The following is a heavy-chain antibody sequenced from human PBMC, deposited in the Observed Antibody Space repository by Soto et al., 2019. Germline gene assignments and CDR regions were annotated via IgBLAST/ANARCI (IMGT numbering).Heavy chain of an antibody. D-gene: IGHD5-12*01. CDR1: GGTFSSLG. CDR3: ATRSTQGRWLEFADY. V-gene: IGHV1-69*01. CDR2: IIPISGRT. J-gene: IGHJ4*02. Sequence: QVPLLQSGAEVKRPGSSVKVSCEASGGTFSSLGFTWVRQAPGQGLEWMGGIIPISGRTTFAQKFQGRVTITAHASTRATCMELTTLTSDDTAMYSCATRSTQGRWLEFADYWGQGTLVTVSS.